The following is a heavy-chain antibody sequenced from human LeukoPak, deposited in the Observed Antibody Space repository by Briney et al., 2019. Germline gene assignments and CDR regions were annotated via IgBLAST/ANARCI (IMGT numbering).Heavy chain of an antibody. CDR3: ARDRGSSSWYLDY. J-gene: IGHJ4*02. Sequence: ASVKVSCKASGYTLTNYVMHWVRQAPGQRLEWMGWINAGNGNTKYSQEFQGRVTTTRDTSASTVYMELSSLRSEDMAVYYCARDRGSSSWYLDYWGQGTLVTVSS. CDR2: INAGNGNT. D-gene: IGHD6-13*01. V-gene: IGHV1-3*03. CDR1: GYTLTNYV.